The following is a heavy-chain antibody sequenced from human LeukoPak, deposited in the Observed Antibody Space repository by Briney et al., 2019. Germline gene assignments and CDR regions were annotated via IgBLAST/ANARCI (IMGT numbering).Heavy chain of an antibody. D-gene: IGHD2-15*01. Sequence: PGGSLRLSSAASGFTFDDYAMHWVRQPPGKGLEWVSLISGDGGRTYYADSVKGRFTVSRDNSKNTLYLQMNSLGTEDTALYYCAKDLFIARGYFYYMDVWGKGTTVTVSS. CDR3: AKDLFIARGYFYYMDV. CDR2: ISGDGGRT. J-gene: IGHJ6*03. V-gene: IGHV3-43*02. CDR1: GFTFDDYA.